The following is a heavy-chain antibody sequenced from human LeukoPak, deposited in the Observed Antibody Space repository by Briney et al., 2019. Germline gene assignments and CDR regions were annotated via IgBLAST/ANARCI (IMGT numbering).Heavy chain of an antibody. CDR2: ISGSGGGT. CDR1: GFTFSTYA. D-gene: IGHD3-22*01. CDR3: TKAPQGYDSSGYYLYYFDY. J-gene: IGHJ4*02. V-gene: IGHV3-23*01. Sequence: GGSLRLSCAASGFTFSTYAMSWVRQAPGKGLEWVSAISGSGGGTYYADSAKGRFTISRDNSKNTLYLQMSSLRAEDTAVYYCTKAPQGYDSSGYYLYYFDYWGQGTLVTVSS.